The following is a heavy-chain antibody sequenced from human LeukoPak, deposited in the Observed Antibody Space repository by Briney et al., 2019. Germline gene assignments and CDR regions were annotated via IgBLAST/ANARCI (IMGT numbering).Heavy chain of an antibody. J-gene: IGHJ4*02. CDR3: ARGRYCSGGSCYGALGYYFDY. V-gene: IGHV3-21*01. D-gene: IGHD2-15*01. Sequence: GGSLRLSCAASGFTFSGYSMNWVRQAPGKGLEWVSSITSSSNYIYYADSLKGRFTISRDNAKNSLYLQMNSLRAEDTAVYYCARGRYCSGGSCYGALGYYFDYWGQGTLVTVSS. CDR1: GFTFSGYS. CDR2: ITSSSNYI.